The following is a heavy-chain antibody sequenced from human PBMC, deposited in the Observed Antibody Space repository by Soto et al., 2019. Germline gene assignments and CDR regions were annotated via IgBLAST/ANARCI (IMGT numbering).Heavy chain of an antibody. CDR3: AKDSGWLVPHTYYYYGMDV. J-gene: IGHJ6*02. CDR2: ISYDGSNK. CDR1: GFTFSSYG. V-gene: IGHV3-30*18. D-gene: IGHD6-19*01. Sequence: GGSLRLSCAASGFTFSSYGMHWVRQAPGKGLEWVAVISYDGSNKYYADSVKGRFTISRDNSKNTLYLQMNSLRAEDTAVYYCAKDSGWLVPHTYYYYGMDVWGQGTTVTVSS.